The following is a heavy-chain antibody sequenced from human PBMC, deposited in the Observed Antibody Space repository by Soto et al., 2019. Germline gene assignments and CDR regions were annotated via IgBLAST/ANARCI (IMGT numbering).Heavy chain of an antibody. CDR2: ISYDGSNK. CDR1: GFTFSSYA. D-gene: IGHD5-12*01. J-gene: IGHJ4*02. V-gene: IGHV3-30-3*01. Sequence: QVQLVESGGGVVQPGRSLRLSCAASGFTFSSYAMHWVRQAPGKGLEWVAVISYDGSNKYYADSVKGRFTISRDNSKNTLYLQMNSLRAEDTAVYYCARESDIVATNPPVDYWGQGTMVTVSS. CDR3: ARESDIVATNPPVDY.